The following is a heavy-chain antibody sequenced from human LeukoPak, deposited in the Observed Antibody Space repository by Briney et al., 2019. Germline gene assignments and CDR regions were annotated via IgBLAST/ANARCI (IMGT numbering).Heavy chain of an antibody. CDR2: IGGRDGST. CDR3: AKGHYYGSGSLDY. V-gene: IGHV3-23*01. D-gene: IGHD3-10*01. Sequence: GGSLRLSCAASGFTFSSYCMSWVRQAPWKGLEWLSAIGGRDGSTYYADSVKGRFTISRDNSKNTLYVQMNSLRAEDTAVYYCAKGHYYGSGSLDYWGQGTLVTVSS. CDR1: GFTFSSYC. J-gene: IGHJ4*02.